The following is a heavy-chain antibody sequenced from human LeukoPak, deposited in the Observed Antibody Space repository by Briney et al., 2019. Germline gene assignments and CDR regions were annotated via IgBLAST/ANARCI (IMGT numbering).Heavy chain of an antibody. V-gene: IGHV5-51*01. CDR2: IYPGDSDT. J-gene: IGHJ4*02. CDR1: GYTFTNYW. Sequence: GESLKISCKGSGYTFTNYWIGWVRQMPGKVLEWMGIIYPGDSDTRYSPSFQGQVTISADKSINTAYLQWSSLRASDTAMYYCARRKVSGSAWFDYWGQGTLVTVSS. CDR3: ARRKVSGSAWFDY.